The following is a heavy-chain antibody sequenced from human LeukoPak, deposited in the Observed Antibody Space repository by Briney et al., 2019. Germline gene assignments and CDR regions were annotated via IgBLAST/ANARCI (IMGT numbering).Heavy chain of an antibody. CDR2: IYHSGST. Sequence: PSQTLSLTCAVSGGSISSGGYSWSWIRQPPGKGLEWIGYIYHSGSTYYNPSLKSRVTISVDRSKNQFSLKLSSVTAADTAVYYCARGGDYDFWSGYGNWFDPWGQGTLVTVSS. J-gene: IGHJ5*02. V-gene: IGHV4-30-2*01. D-gene: IGHD3-3*01. CDR1: GGSISSGGYS. CDR3: ARGGDYDFWSGYGNWFDP.